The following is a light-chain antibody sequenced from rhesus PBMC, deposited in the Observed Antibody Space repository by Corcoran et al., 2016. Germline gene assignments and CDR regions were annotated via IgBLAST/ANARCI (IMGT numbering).Light chain of an antibody. CDR3: QQEDRLMYS. Sequence: EIAMTQSPATLSLSPGERATLSCRASQGVSSRLAWYQQTPGQAPRLLIYDASTRVTGIPDRFSGSGSGTDFTLTISGLKPEDVGVYFCQQEDRLMYSFGQGTKVEI. CDR1: QGVSSR. CDR2: DAS. V-gene: IGKV3-17*01. J-gene: IGKJ2*01.